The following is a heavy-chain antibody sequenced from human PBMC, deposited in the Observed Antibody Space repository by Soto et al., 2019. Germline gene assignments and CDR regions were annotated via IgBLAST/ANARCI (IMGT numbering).Heavy chain of an antibody. D-gene: IGHD4-17*01. J-gene: IGHJ6*02. CDR3: ARAPAGDYTLYHYYTMDV. Sequence: QVQLVASGGGVVQPGTSLRLSCEAYGFTFSDHAMHWVRQAPGKGLEWVAVVWFDGGNKFYTDSVKGRFTISRDNSKNTLFLQMNSLRVVDTAVYYCARAPAGDYTLYHYYTMDVWGQGTPVTVSS. CDR1: GFTFSDHA. CDR2: VWFDGGNK. V-gene: IGHV3-33*01.